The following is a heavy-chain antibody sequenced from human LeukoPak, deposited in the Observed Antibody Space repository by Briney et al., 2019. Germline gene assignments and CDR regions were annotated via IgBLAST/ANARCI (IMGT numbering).Heavy chain of an antibody. CDR2: ISSSSSYI. V-gene: IGHV3-21*01. CDR1: GFTFSSYS. Sequence: GGSLRLSCAASGFTFSSYSMSWVRQAPGKGLGWVSSISSSSSYIYYADSVKGRFTISRDNAKNSLYLQMNSLRAEDTAVYYCARQKLEPFDYWGQGTLVTVSS. D-gene: IGHD1-1*01. CDR3: ARQKLEPFDY. J-gene: IGHJ4*02.